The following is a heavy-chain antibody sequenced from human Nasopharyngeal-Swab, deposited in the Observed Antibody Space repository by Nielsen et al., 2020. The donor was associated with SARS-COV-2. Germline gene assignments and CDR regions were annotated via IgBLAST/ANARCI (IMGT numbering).Heavy chain of an antibody. D-gene: IGHD3-10*01. V-gene: IGHV3-7*01. Sequence: GESLKISCAASGFTFSSYWMSWVRQAPGKGLEWVANIKQDGSEKYYVDSVKGRFTISRDNAKNSLYLQMNSLRAEDTAVYYCARITLLWLGEWAYWGQGTLVTVSS. J-gene: IGHJ4*02. CDR1: GFTFSSYW. CDR2: IKQDGSEK. CDR3: ARITLLWLGEWAY.